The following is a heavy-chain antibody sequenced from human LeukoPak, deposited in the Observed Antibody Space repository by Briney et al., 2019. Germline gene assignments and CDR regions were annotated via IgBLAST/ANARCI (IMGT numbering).Heavy chain of an antibody. CDR1: GGSISSSSYY. CDR3: ARLKGRYCSSTSCYSSQPYYYGMDV. J-gene: IGHJ6*02. CDR2: IYYSGRT. D-gene: IGHD2-2*01. Sequence: KPSETLSLTCTVSGGSISSSSYYWGWIRQPPGKGLEWIGSIYYSGRTYYNPSLKSRVTISVDTSKNQFSLKLSSVTAADTAVYYCARLKGRYCSSTSCYSSQPYYYGMDVWGQGTTVTVSS. V-gene: IGHV4-39*01.